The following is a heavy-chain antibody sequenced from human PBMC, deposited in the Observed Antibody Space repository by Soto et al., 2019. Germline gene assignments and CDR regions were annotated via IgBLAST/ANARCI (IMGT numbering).Heavy chain of an antibody. D-gene: IGHD1-1*01. V-gene: IGHV4-31*03. J-gene: IGHJ5*02. Sequence: SETLSLTCTVSGGSISSGGYYWSWIRQHPGKGLEWIGYIYYSGSTYYNPSLKSRVTISVDTSKNQFSLKLSSVTAADKAVYYCARALPGGTGTTLWFDPWGQGTLVTVSS. CDR2: IYYSGST. CDR1: GGSISSGGYY. CDR3: ARALPGGTGTTLWFDP.